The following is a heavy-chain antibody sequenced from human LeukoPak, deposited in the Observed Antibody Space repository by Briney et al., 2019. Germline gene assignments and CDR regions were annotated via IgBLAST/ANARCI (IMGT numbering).Heavy chain of an antibody. J-gene: IGHJ4*02. CDR1: GGSISSSSYY. CDR2: IYYSGSA. CDR3: ARHHSGWYYFDY. D-gene: IGHD6-19*01. V-gene: IGHV4-39*01. Sequence: PSETLSLTCTVSGGSISSSSYYWGWIRQPPGKGLEWIGSIYYSGSAYYNPSLKSRVTISVDTSKNQFSLKLSSVTAADTTAYYCARHHSGWYYFDYWGQGTLVTVSS.